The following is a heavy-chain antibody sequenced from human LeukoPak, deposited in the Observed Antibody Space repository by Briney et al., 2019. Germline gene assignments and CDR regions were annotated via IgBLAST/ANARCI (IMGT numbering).Heavy chain of an antibody. D-gene: IGHD3-22*01. CDR3: ARDPTYYYDSSGYSDY. CDR1: GFTFSSYG. J-gene: IGHJ4*02. CDR2: IWYDGSNK. V-gene: IGHV3-33*01. Sequence: PGGSLRLSCAASGFTFSSYGMHWVRQAPGKGLEWVVVIWYDGSNKYYADSVKGRFTISRDNSKNTLYLQMNSLRAEDTAVYYCARDPTYYYDSSGYSDYWGQGTLVTVSS.